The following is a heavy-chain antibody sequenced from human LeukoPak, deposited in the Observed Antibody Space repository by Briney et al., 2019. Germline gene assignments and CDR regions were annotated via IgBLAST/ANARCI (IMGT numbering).Heavy chain of an antibody. CDR1: GGSFSGYY. D-gene: IGHD6-19*01. CDR2: INHSGST. J-gene: IGHJ6*03. CDR3: ARGRTSSDPGYSSGWAPYYYYYYMDV. V-gene: IGHV4-34*01. Sequence: SETLSLTCAVYGGSFSGYYWSWIRQPPGKGLEWIGEINHSGSTNYNPSLKSRVTISVDTSKYQVSLKLSSVTAADTAVYYCARGRTSSDPGYSSGWAPYYYYYYMDVWGKGTTVTVSS.